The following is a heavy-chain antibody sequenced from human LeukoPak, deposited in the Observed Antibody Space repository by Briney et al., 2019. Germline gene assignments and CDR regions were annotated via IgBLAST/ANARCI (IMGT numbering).Heavy chain of an antibody. CDR3: ARGPTLGISDY. D-gene: IGHD7-27*01. CDR2: ISSSSSYI. CDR1: GFTFSSYS. Sequence: GGSLRLSCAASGFTFSSYSMNWVRQAPGKGLEWVSSISSSSSYIYYADSVKSRFTISRDNAKNSLYLQMNSLRAEDTAVYYCARGPTLGISDYWGQGTLVTVSS. V-gene: IGHV3-21*01. J-gene: IGHJ4*02.